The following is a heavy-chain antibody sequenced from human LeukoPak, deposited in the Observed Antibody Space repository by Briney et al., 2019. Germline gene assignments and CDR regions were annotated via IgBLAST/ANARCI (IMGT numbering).Heavy chain of an antibody. CDR2: VWSGGSRN. D-gene: IGHD2-8*01. CDR3: AKESNGLDI. Sequence: GGSLRLSCAPSGFTFSRHGMHWVRQAPGKGLEWVAIVWSGGSRNTYADSVKGRFTISRDNSKNTLYLQMNSLRVEDTAIYYCAKESNGLDIWGRGTMVIVTS. V-gene: IGHV3-30*02. CDR1: GFTFSRHG. J-gene: IGHJ3*02.